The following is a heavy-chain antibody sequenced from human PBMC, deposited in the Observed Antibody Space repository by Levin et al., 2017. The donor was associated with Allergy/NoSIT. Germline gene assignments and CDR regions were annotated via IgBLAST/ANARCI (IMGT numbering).Heavy chain of an antibody. CDR2: ISYDGTNK. CDR3: AKDREACSGTSDTYGMEG. CDR1: GLIFSNSG. V-gene: IGHV3-30*18. D-gene: IGHD2-2*01. J-gene: IGHJ6*02. Sequence: LSLTCAASGLIFSNSGMHWVRQAPGKGLEWVAAISYDGTNKYYGDDAKGRFSISRDNSKNTVYLQMNSLRTQDTAVYYCAKDREACSGTSDTYGMEGWGQGTSVTVS.